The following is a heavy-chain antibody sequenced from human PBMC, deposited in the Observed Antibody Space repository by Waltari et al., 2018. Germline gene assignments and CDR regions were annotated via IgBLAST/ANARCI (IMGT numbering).Heavy chain of an antibody. J-gene: IGHJ4*02. V-gene: IGHV3-23*01. CDR1: GFTFSSYA. D-gene: IGHD1-7*01. CDR2: IMGSGGST. CDR3: ARASNTGTKGSGLDY. Sequence: EVQLLESGGGLVQPGGYLRLSCAASGFTFSSYAMSWVRQAPGKGLGWVLAIMGSGGSTYDADSVKGRLTISRDNSKNTLYLQMNSLRSEDTAVYYCARASNTGTKGSGLDYWGQGTLVTVSS.